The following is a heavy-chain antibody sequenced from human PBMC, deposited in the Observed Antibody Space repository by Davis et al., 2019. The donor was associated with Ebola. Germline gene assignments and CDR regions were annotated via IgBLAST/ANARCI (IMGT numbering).Heavy chain of an antibody. CDR3: ARGRTYYYGSGSYVPY. CDR1: GFTFSSYA. J-gene: IGHJ4*02. CDR2: ISYDGSNK. V-gene: IGHV3-30-3*01. D-gene: IGHD3-10*01. Sequence: PGGSLRLSCAASGFTFSSYAMHWVRQAPGKGLEWVAVISYDGSNKYYTDSVKGRFTISRDNSKNTLYLQMNSLRAEDTAVYYCARGRTYYYGSGSYVPYWGQGTLVTVSS.